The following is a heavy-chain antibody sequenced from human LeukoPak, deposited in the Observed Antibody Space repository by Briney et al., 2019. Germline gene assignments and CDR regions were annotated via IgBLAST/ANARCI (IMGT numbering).Heavy chain of an antibody. CDR3: ARDRGYSYGHDY. V-gene: IGHV3-21*01. Sequence: GGSLRLSCAASGFTFSSYSMNWVRQAPGKGLEWVSSISSSSSYIYYADSVKGRFTISRDNAKNSLYLQMNSLRAEDTAVYYCARDRGYSYGHDYWGQGTPVTVSS. CDR1: GFTFSSYS. D-gene: IGHD5-18*01. CDR2: ISSSSSYI. J-gene: IGHJ4*02.